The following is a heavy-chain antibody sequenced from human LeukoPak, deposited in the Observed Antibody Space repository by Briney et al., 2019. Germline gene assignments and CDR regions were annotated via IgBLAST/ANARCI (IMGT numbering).Heavy chain of an antibody. J-gene: IGHJ3*02. Sequence: ASVKVSCKASGYTFTSYGISRVRQAPGQGLEWMGWMNPNSGNTGYAQKFQGRVTITRNTSISTAYMELSSLRSEDTAVYYCARAQWELDAFDIWGQGTMVTVSS. CDR3: ARAQWELDAFDI. D-gene: IGHD1-26*01. CDR2: MNPNSGNT. CDR1: GYTFTSYG. V-gene: IGHV1-8*03.